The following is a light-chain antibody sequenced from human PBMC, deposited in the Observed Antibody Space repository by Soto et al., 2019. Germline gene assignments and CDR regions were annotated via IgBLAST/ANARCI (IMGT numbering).Light chain of an antibody. J-gene: IGKJ4*01. CDR1: QDIRND. CDR3: LHHNSYPLN. V-gene: IGKV1-17*01. Sequence: DIQMTQSPSSLSASVGDRVTITCRASQDIRNDLGWYQQKPGKATKRLIYSASRLQSWIPPRCIGSGSGTEFTLTITSLQPEDFATYYCLHHNSYPLNFGGGTWVEIK. CDR2: SAS.